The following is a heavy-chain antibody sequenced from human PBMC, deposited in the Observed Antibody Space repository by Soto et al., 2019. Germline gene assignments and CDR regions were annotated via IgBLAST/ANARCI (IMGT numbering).Heavy chain of an antibody. CDR3: TRSGSLYYYYYYGMDV. D-gene: IGHD1-26*01. Sequence: EVQLVESGGGLVKPGGSLRLSCAASGFTFSNAWMNWVRQAPGKGLEWVGRIKSKTDGGTTDYAAPVKGRFTISRDDSKNTLYLQMNSLKTEDTAVYYCTRSGSLYYYYYYGMDVWGQGTTVTVSS. J-gene: IGHJ6*02. CDR2: IKSKTDGGTT. V-gene: IGHV3-15*07. CDR1: GFTFSNAW.